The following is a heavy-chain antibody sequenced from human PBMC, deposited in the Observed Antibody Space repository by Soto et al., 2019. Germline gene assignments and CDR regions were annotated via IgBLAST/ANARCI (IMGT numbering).Heavy chain of an antibody. CDR3: ARASGYVSGWYHDY. CDR2: LIPILGTT. CDR1: GGTFSSDA. D-gene: IGHD6-19*01. J-gene: IGHJ4*02. Sequence: VKVSFKASGGTFSSDAVSWVRQAPGQGLEWMGGLIPILGTTHYAQKFQGRVTITADESTNTAYMELSSLRSDDTAVYYCARASGYVSGWYHDYWGQGTRVTVSS. V-gene: IGHV1-69*13.